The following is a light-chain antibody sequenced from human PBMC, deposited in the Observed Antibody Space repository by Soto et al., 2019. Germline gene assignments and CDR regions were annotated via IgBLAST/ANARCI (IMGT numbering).Light chain of an antibody. CDR1: SSDVGAYNY. CDR2: EVS. J-gene: IGLJ2*01. V-gene: IGLV2-14*01. Sequence: QSVLTQPASVSGSPGQSITISCTGTSSDVGAYNYISWYQQHPGKAPKLMIYEVSNRPSGVSTRFSGSKSGNTASLTISGLQAEDEGDYYCSTYINSITFVIFGGATKVTVL. CDR3: STYINSITFVI.